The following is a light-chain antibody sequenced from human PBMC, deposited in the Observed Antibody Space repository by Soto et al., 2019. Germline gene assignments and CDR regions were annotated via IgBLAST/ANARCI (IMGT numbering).Light chain of an antibody. CDR2: DTS. CDR1: QNINNY. J-gene: IGKJ1*01. V-gene: IGKV3-11*01. Sequence: EIVLTQSPATLSLSPGERATLSCRASQNINNYLAWYQQKPGQAPRLLIYDTSDRATAIPARFSGSGSGTDFTLIISSLEPEDFAVYYCQQRTIWPWTFGQGTKVEIK. CDR3: QQRTIWPWT.